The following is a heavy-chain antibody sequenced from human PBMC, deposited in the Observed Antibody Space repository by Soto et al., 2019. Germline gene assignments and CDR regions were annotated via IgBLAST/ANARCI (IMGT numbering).Heavy chain of an antibody. J-gene: IGHJ4*02. CDR2: IIPRFGTA. V-gene: IGHV1-69*01. CDR1: GGTFTSYA. Sequence: QVQLVQSGADVKKPGSSVKASCKASGGTFTSYAISWVRQAPGQGLEGVGGIIPRFGTANYAQKFQGRVTITADESTSTAYMELSSLRSEDTAMYYCAKVKYDSSGYYRNFDYWGQGTLVTVSS. CDR3: AKVKYDSSGYYRNFDY. D-gene: IGHD3-22*01.